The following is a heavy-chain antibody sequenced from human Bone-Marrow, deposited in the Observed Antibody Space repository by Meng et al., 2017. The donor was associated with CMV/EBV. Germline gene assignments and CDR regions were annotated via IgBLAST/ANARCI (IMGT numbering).Heavy chain of an antibody. V-gene: IGHV1-2*02. D-gene: IGHD3-16*01. CDR1: GYTFTGYY. J-gene: IGHJ6*01. CDR2: INPNSGGT. CDR3: ARERSGLYGMDV. Sequence: ASVKVSCKASGYTFTGYYMHWVRQAPGQGLEWMGWINPNSGGTNYAQKFQGRVTMTRDTSISTAYMELSRLRSDDTAVYYCARERSGLYGMDVWGQGTTVTVYS.